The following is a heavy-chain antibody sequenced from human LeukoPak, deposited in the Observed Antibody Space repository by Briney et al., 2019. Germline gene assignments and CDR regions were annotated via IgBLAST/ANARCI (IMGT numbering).Heavy chain of an antibody. Sequence: GGSLRLSSAASGFTVSSNYMSWVRQAPGKGLEWVSVIYSGGSTYYADSVKGRFTISRDNSKNTLYLQMNSLRAEDTAVYYCARGYGIPGLYYYYGMDVWGQGTTVTVSS. J-gene: IGHJ6*02. V-gene: IGHV3-66*01. CDR3: ARGYGIPGLYYYYGMDV. CDR1: GFTVSSNY. CDR2: IYSGGST. D-gene: IGHD3-16*01.